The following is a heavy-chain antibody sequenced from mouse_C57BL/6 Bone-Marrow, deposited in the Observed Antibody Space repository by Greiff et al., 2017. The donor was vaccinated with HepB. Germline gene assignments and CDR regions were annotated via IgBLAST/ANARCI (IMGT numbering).Heavy chain of an antibody. CDR1: GFTFSNYW. V-gene: IGHV6-3*01. Sequence: EVHLVESGGGLVQPGGSMKLSCVASGFTFSNYWMNWVRQSPEKGLEWVAQIRLKSDNYATHYAESVKGRFTISRDDSKSSVYLQMNNLRAEDTGIYYCTGRRNFDYWGQGTTLTVSS. CDR3: TGRRNFDY. J-gene: IGHJ2*01. CDR2: IRLKSDNYAT.